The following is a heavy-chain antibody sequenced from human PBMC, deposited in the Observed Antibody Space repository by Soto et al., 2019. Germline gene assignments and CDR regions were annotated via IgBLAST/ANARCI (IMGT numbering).Heavy chain of an antibody. J-gene: IGHJ5*02. CDR2: IYYSKST. CDR1: GSSISNYY. V-gene: IGHV4-59*01. D-gene: IGHD6-13*01. Sequence: SATLSLTCTVSGSSISNYYWSWIRQPPGKGLEWIGYIYYSKSTNYNTSNKSQDTKTIDTSKNQFSLKLSSVTAADTAVYYCARSPRQQLRFDPWGQGTLVTVS. CDR3: ARSPRQQLRFDP.